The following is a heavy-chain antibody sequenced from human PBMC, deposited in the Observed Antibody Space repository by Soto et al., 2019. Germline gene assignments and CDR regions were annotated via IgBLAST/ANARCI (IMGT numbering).Heavy chain of an antibody. V-gene: IGHV4-30-4*01. Sequence: SETLSLTCTVSGGSISSGDYYWSWIRQPPGKGLEWIGYIYYSGSTYYNPSLKSRVTISVDTSKNQFSLKLSSVTAADTAVYYCARDKGGLLTGYYKRGIWFDPWGQGTLVTVSS. J-gene: IGHJ5*02. CDR3: ARDKGGLLTGYYKRGIWFDP. D-gene: IGHD3-9*01. CDR1: GGSISSGDYY. CDR2: IYYSGST.